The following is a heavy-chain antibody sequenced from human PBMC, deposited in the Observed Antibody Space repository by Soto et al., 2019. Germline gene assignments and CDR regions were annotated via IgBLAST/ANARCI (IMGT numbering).Heavy chain of an antibody. J-gene: IGHJ4*02. CDR2: ISSSSSTI. CDR3: ARDLRRGINIPNDY. D-gene: IGHD1-26*01. Sequence: PGGSLRLSCAASGFTFSSYSMNWVRQAPGKGLEWVSYISSSSSTIYYADSVKGRFTISRDNAKNSLYLQMNSLRDEDTAVYYCARDLRRGINIPNDYWGQGTLVTVSS. CDR1: GFTFSSYS. V-gene: IGHV3-48*02.